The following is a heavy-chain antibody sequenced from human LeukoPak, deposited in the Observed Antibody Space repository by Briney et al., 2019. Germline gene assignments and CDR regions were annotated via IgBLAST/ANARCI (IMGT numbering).Heavy chain of an antibody. V-gene: IGHV4-30-4*01. D-gene: IGHD3-22*01. CDR2: MYYSGST. CDR3: ARPYYYDSRIDP. CDR1: GGSISSGDYY. Sequence: NPSETLSLTCTVSGGSISSGDYYWSWIRQPPGKGLEWIAYMYYSGSTYYNPSLKSRVTMSADTSKNQLSLKLSSVTAADTAVYYCARPYYYDSRIDPWGQGILVTASS. J-gene: IGHJ5*02.